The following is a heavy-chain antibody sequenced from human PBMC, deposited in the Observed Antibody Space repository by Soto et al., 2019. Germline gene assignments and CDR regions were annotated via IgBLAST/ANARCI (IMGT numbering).Heavy chain of an antibody. CDR2: IYYTGNS. D-gene: IGHD4-17*01. J-gene: IGHJ4*02. CDR3: ARNRDYGGNSEA. CDR1: GGSISNGNYY. Sequence: PSETLSLTCTVSGGSISNGNYYWSWIRQHPGKGLEWIGYIYYTGNSYYNPSLKSRVTISVDTSKNQFSLKLSSVTAADTAIYYCARNRDYGGNSEAWGQAPLVTVSS. V-gene: IGHV4-31*03.